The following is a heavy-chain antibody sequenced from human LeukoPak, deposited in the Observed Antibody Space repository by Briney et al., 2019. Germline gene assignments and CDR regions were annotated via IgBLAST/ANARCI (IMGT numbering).Heavy chain of an antibody. CDR3: ARDYSSNWLFDY. V-gene: IGHV3-48*02. CDR1: GFTFSSYS. D-gene: IGHD6-13*01. CDR2: ISSSGTTI. J-gene: IGHJ4*02. Sequence: GGSLRLSCAASGFTFSSYSMNWVRQAPGKGLEWVSYISSSGTTIYCADSVKGRFTISRDNAKNSLYLQMNSLRDEDTAVYYCARDYSSNWLFDYWGQGTLVTVSS.